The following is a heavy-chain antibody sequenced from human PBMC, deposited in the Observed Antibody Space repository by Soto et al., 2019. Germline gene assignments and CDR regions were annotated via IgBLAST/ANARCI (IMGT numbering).Heavy chain of an antibody. Sequence: PSDTLSLTCAVYNGSFSGYYWNWVRQPPGKGLEWIGEISQSGSTDYNVSLKSRVTISVDRSKNQSSLKLRSVTAADTAVYYCARGDSGSYFDYWGQGXLVTVSS. CDR1: NGSFSGYY. V-gene: IGHV4-34*01. CDR3: ARGDSGSYFDY. D-gene: IGHD1-26*01. CDR2: ISQSGST. J-gene: IGHJ4*03.